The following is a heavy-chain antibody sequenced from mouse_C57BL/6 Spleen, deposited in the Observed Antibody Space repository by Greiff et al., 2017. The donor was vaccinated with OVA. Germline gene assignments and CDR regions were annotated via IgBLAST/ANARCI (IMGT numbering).Heavy chain of an antibody. Sequence: EVMLVESGGDLVKPGGFLKLSCAASGFTFSSYGMSWVRQTPDKRLEWVATISSGGSYTYYPDSVKGRFTISRDNAKNTLYLQMSSLKSEDTAMYYCARQDYDFWFAYWGQGTLVTVSA. CDR3: ARQDYDFWFAY. D-gene: IGHD2-4*01. J-gene: IGHJ3*01. CDR2: ISSGGSYT. CDR1: GFTFSSYG. V-gene: IGHV5-6*01.